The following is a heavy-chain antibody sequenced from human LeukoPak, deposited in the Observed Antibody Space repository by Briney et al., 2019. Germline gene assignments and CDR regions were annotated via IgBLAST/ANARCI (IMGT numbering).Heavy chain of an antibody. Sequence: GGSLRLSCEASGFTFTTYAMSWVRQAPGKGLQWVSGISSGDSSTYYTDSVKGRFTISRDNSKNTLYLQINSLRAEDTAVYYCARDRGGSYYYWGQGTLVTVSS. CDR2: ISSGDSST. D-gene: IGHD1-26*01. CDR3: ARDRGGSYYY. CDR1: GFTFTTYA. V-gene: IGHV3-23*01. J-gene: IGHJ4*02.